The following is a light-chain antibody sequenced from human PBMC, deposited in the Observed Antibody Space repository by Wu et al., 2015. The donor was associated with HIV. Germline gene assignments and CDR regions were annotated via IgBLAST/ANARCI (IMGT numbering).Light chain of an antibody. CDR3: QQYGSSPYS. V-gene: IGKV3-20*01. CDR2: GPS. CDR1: QSVTTN. J-gene: IGKJ2*03. Sequence: EIVMTQSPDTLSLSPGERATLSCRASQSVTTNLAWYQQKPGQTPRLLIYGPSTGATGVPARFRGSGSGTDFTLTISRLEPEDFAVYYCQQYGSSPYSFGQGTKLEIK.